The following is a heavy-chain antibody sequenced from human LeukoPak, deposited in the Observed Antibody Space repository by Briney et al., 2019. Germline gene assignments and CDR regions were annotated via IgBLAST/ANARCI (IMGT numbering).Heavy chain of an antibody. CDR2: IPYSGTT. V-gene: IGHV4-39*01. D-gene: IGHD3-22*01. J-gene: IGHJ4*02. CDR1: AGSISSSTYY. Sequence: SETLSLTCTVSAGSISSSTYYWGWIRPPPGKGLEWIGTIPYSGTTYYNPSLKSRVTISIDTSKNQFSLKLSSVTAADTAVYYCARNSGYYYDNTGYLLWGQGALVSVCS. CDR3: ARNSGYYYDNTGYLL.